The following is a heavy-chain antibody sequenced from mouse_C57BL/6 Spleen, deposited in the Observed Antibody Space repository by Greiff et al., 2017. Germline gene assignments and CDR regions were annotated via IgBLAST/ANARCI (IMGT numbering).Heavy chain of an antibody. D-gene: IGHD2-1*01. V-gene: IGHV1-26*01. CDR2: INPNNGGT. Sequence: EVQLQQSGPELVKPGASVKISCKVSGYTFTDYYMNWVKQSHGKSLEWIGDINPNNGGTSYNQKFNGKATLTVDKSSSTDYMVLRSLTSEDSAVYYCAWGNYEGRWFAYWGQGTLVTVSA. CDR1: GYTFTDYY. CDR3: AWGNYEGRWFAY. J-gene: IGHJ3*01.